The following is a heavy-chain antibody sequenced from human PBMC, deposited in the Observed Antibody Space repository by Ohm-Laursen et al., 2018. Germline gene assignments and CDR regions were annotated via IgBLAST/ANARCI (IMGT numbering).Heavy chain of an antibody. D-gene: IGHD2-15*01. Sequence: TLSLTCTVSGGSISSGGYYWSWIRQHPGKGLEWIGYIYYSGSTYYNPSLKSLVTISVDTSKNQFSLKLSSVTAADTAVYYCARLDCSGGSCYQGVGWFDPWGQGTLVTVSS. CDR2: IYYSGST. J-gene: IGHJ5*02. CDR1: GGSISSGGYY. CDR3: ARLDCSGGSCYQGVGWFDP. V-gene: IGHV4-31*01.